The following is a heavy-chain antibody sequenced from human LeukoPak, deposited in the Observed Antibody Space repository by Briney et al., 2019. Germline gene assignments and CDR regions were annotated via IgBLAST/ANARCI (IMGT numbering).Heavy chain of an antibody. Sequence: PGGSLRLSCAASGFNFRQAWMSWVRQAPGKGLEWVATILANSRGATYYADSVKGRFIVSRDSSQKTLFLRMNRLRVEDTAIYYCAELKGRINWFDPWGQGTLVTVSS. CDR2: ILANSRGAT. J-gene: IGHJ5*02. V-gene: IGHV3-69-1*02. CDR1: GFNFRQAW. CDR3: AELKGRINWFDP.